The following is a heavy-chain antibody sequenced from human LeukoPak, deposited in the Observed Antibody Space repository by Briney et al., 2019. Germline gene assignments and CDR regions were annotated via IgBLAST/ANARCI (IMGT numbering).Heavy chain of an antibody. CDR1: GFTFSSYG. D-gene: IGHD2-2*01. CDR3: AKLCVVPAASVDY. Sequence: GRSLRLSCAASGFTFSSYGMHWVRQAPGKGLERVAVISYDGSNKYYADSVKGRFTISRDNSKNTLYLQMNSLRAEDTAVYYCAKLCVVPAASVDYWGQGTLVTVSS. V-gene: IGHV3-30*18. CDR2: ISYDGSNK. J-gene: IGHJ4*02.